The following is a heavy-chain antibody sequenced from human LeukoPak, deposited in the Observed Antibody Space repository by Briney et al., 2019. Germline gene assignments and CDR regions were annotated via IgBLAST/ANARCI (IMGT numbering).Heavy chain of an antibody. V-gene: IGHV4-34*01. CDR2: INHSGST. CDR1: GGSFSGYY. CDR3: ARFNSGSYQHYLDY. D-gene: IGHD1-26*01. Sequence: SETLSLTCAVYGGSFSGYYWSWIRQPPGKGLEWIGEINHSGSTNYNPSLKSRVTISIDTSKNQFSLKLSSVTAADTAVYYCARFNSGSYQHYLDYWGQGTLVTVSS. J-gene: IGHJ4*02.